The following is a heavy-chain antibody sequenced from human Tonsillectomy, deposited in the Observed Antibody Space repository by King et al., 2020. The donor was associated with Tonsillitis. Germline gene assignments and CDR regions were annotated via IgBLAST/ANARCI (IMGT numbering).Heavy chain of an antibody. CDR3: ARGSLTIFGVAPHY. J-gene: IGHJ4*02. D-gene: IGHD3-3*01. CDR1: GGSFITYY. CDR2: IIHSGST. V-gene: IGHV4-34*01. Sequence: VQLQQWGAGLLKPSETLSLTCAVYGGSFITYYCSWIRERPGKGLEWIGEIIHSGSTNYNPSLQSRVTISVDTSTNQFSPKVSSVTAADTALYYCARGSLTIFGVAPHYWGQGTLVTVSS.